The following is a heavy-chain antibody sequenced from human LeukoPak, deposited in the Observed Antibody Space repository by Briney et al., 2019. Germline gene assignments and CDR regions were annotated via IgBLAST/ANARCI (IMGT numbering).Heavy chain of an antibody. Sequence: PSETLSLTCAVSGGSFTGYYWSWIRQAPGKGLEWIGEIHYRGATNYKPSLRSRVTISRDTSENQSSLKLSSVTAADTAVYYCARGILEYYYFDLWGRGTLVTVSS. CDR1: GGSFTGYY. CDR2: IHYRGAT. CDR3: ARGILEYYYFDL. D-gene: IGHD3-3*01. J-gene: IGHJ2*01. V-gene: IGHV4-34*01.